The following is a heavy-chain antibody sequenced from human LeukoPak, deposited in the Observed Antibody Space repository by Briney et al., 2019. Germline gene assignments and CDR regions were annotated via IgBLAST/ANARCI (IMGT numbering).Heavy chain of an antibody. CDR1: GFTFSIYA. D-gene: IGHD3-22*01. CDR3: TKDRPNYYHDNGHYYRRGGDC. V-gene: IGHV3-23*01. J-gene: IGHJ4*02. CDR2: TSSGGELT. Sequence: GGSLRLSCAASGFTFSIYAMSWVRQGTGKGLEWVSSTSSGGELTFYADSVKGRFTISRDNSKNTLYLQMNSLRAEDTAVYYCTKDRPNYYHDNGHYYRRGGDCWGQGTLVTVSS.